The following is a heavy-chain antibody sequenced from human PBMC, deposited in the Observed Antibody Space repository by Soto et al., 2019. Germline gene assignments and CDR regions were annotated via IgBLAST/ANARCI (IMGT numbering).Heavy chain of an antibody. CDR3: ARSEATVLDN. J-gene: IGHJ4*02. CDR2: IYYSGST. Sequence: PSETLSLTCTVSGGSISSGGYYWSWIRQHPGKGLEWIGYIYYSGSTYYNPSLKSRVTISVDKSKNHFSLKLSSVTAADTAVYYCARSEATVLDNWGQGTLVTVSS. CDR1: GGSISSGGYY. D-gene: IGHD4-17*01. V-gene: IGHV4-31*03.